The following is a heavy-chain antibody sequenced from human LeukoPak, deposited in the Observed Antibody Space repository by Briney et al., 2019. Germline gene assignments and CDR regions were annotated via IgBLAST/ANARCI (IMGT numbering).Heavy chain of an antibody. CDR1: GFTFSSYY. CDR3: ARVGTIFGVALYYMDV. D-gene: IGHD3-3*01. J-gene: IGHJ6*03. V-gene: IGHV3-7*01. CDR2: IKQDGSEQ. Sequence: GGSLRLSCVASGFTFSSYYMSWVRQAPGKGLEWLANIKQDGSEQHYVDSVKGRFTISRDNAKNSLYLQMNSLRAEDTAVYYCARVGTIFGVALYYMDVWGKGTTVTVSS.